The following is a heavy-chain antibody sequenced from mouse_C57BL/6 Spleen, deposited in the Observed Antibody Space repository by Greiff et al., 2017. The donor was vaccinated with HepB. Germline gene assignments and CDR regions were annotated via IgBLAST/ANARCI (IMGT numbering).Heavy chain of an antibody. J-gene: IGHJ4*01. CDR2: IDPSDSYT. Sequence: QVHVKQPGAELVMPGASVKLSCKASGYTFTSYWMHWVKQRPGQGLEWIGEIDPSDSYTNYNQKFKGKSTLTVDKSSSTAYMQLSSLTSEDSAVYYCARREDYAMDYWGQGTSVTVSS. V-gene: IGHV1-69*01. CDR1: GYTFTSYW. CDR3: ARREDYAMDY.